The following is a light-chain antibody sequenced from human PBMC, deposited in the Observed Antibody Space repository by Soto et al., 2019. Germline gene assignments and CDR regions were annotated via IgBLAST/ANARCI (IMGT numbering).Light chain of an antibody. J-gene: IGLJ1*01. Sequence: QSALTQPRSVSGSPGQSVTISCTGTSSDVGGYNYVSWYQQHPGKAPKLMIYDVSKRPSGVPDRFSGSKSGNTASLTISGLQAEDEADYYCCSYAGSSLYVFGTGKKVTVL. CDR1: SSDVGGYNY. V-gene: IGLV2-11*01. CDR2: DVS. CDR3: CSYAGSSLYV.